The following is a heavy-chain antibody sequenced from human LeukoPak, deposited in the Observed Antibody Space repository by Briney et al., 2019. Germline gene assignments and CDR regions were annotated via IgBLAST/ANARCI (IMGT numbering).Heavy chain of an antibody. V-gene: IGHV3-9*01. D-gene: IGHD1-1*01. Sequence: PGGSLRLSCAASGFSFNDYAMHWVRQAPGKGLEWVSGITWNSNGIAYADSVKGRFTISRDNAKNSLYVQIDSLRSEDTAFYYCAKDKGKTGTGTIDSWGQGTLVTVSS. CDR2: ITWNSNGI. J-gene: IGHJ4*02. CDR1: GFSFNDYA. CDR3: AKDKGKTGTGTIDS.